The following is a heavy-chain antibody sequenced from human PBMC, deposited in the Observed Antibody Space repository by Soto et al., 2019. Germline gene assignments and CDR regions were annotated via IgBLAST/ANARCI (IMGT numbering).Heavy chain of an antibody. CDR3: ARVFSGVDYGNYYYYYYMDV. CDR1: GYTFTSYG. D-gene: IGHD4-17*01. V-gene: IGHV1-18*01. Sequence: QVQLVQSGAEVKKPGASVKVSCKASGYTFTSYGISWVRQAPGQGLEWMGWISAYNGNTNYAQKLQGRVTMTTDTSTSTAYMELRSLRSDDTAMYYCARVFSGVDYGNYYYYYYMDVWGKGTTVTVSS. J-gene: IGHJ6*03. CDR2: ISAYNGNT.